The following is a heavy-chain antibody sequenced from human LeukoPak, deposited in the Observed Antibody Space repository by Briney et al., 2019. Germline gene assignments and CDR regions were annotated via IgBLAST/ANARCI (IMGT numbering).Heavy chain of an antibody. Sequence: SETLSLTCTVSGGSISSYYWSWIRPPPGKGLEWIGYIYYSGSTNYNPSLKSRVTISVDTSKNQFSLKLSSVTAADTAVYYCARVSSSWYFGFWYFDLWGRGTLVTVSS. CDR1: GGSISSYY. D-gene: IGHD6-13*01. CDR3: ARVSSSWYFGFWYFDL. J-gene: IGHJ2*01. V-gene: IGHV4-59*01. CDR2: IYYSGST.